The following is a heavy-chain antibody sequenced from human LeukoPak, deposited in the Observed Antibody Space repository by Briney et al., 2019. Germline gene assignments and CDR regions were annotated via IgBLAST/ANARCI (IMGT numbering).Heavy chain of an antibody. Sequence: ASVKVSCKASGYTFTGYYMHWVRQAPGQGLEWMGWINPNSGGTNYAQKFQGWVTMTRDTSISTAYMELSRLRSDDTAVYYCARGPPEAPPGWIDPWGQGTLVTVSS. CDR3: ARGPPEAPPGWIDP. CDR1: GYTFTGYY. J-gene: IGHJ5*02. CDR2: INPNSGGT. V-gene: IGHV1-2*04.